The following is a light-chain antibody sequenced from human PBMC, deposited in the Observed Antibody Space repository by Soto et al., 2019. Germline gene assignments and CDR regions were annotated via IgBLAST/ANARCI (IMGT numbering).Light chain of an antibody. J-gene: IGKJ2*01. CDR1: QNIDIY. Sequence: DIPMTQSPSSLSTSVGDRVTITCRASQNIDIYLNWYQQKPGKAPKVVIYRSSSLQSGVPSRFSGSRSGTNFTLTISSLQPEDFATYYCQQRRRIPYAFGQETKLEIK. CDR3: QQRRRIPYA. CDR2: RSS. V-gene: IGKV1-39*01.